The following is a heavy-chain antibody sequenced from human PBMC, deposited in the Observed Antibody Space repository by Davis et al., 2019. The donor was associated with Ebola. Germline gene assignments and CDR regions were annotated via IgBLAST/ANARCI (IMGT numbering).Heavy chain of an antibody. V-gene: IGHV1-18*01. CDR2: INPHNGNT. D-gene: IGHD3-22*01. J-gene: IGHJ4*02. Sequence: ASVKVSCKASGYTFTSYAMNWVRQAPGQGLEWMGWINPHNGNTNYAQNVQGRVTMTTDTSTSTAYMEVGILRSDDTAVYYCARGGWGYYDSSGHYPHPHFDYWGQGTLVTVSS. CDR1: GYTFTSYA. CDR3: ARGGWGYYDSSGHYPHPHFDY.